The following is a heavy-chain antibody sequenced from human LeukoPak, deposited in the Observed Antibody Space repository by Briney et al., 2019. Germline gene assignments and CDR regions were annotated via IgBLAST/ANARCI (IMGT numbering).Heavy chain of an antibody. CDR3: ARVRVKLYSGGWYSPEAYYGMDV. J-gene: IGHJ6*02. CDR1: GGTFSSYA. CDR2: IIPIFGTA. V-gene: IGHV1-69*13. D-gene: IGHD6-19*01. Sequence: SVKVSCKASGGTFSSYAISWVRQAPGQGLEWMGGIIPIFGTANYAQKFQGRVTITADESTSTAYMELSSLRSEDTAVYYCARVRVKLYSGGWYSPEAYYGMDVWGQGTTVTVSS.